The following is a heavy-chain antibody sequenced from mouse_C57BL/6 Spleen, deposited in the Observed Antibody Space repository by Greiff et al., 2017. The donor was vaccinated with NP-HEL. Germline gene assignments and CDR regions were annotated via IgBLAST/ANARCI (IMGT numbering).Heavy chain of an antibody. J-gene: IGHJ2*01. CDR1: GYTFTSYW. CDR2: IDPSDSYT. CDR3: ARGGGAGSDY. Sequence: VQLQQSGAELVMPGASVKLSCKASGYTFTSYWMHWVKQRPGQGLEWIGEIDPSDSYTNYNQKFKGKSTLTVDKSSSTAYMQLSSLTSEDSAVYYCARGGGAGSDYWGQGTTLTVSS. V-gene: IGHV1-69*01. D-gene: IGHD3-2*02.